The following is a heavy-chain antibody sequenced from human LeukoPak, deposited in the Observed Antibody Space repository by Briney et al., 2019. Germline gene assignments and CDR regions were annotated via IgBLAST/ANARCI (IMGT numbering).Heavy chain of an antibody. D-gene: IGHD5-18*01. CDR1: GGSISSSSYY. CDR2: IYYSGST. Sequence: SETLSLTCTVSGGSISSSSYYWGWIRQPPGKGLEWIGSIYYSGSTYYNPSLKGRVTISVDTSKNQFSLKLSSVTAADTAVYYCARHVDTVGAFDIWGQGTMVTVSS. V-gene: IGHV4-39*01. J-gene: IGHJ3*02. CDR3: ARHVDTVGAFDI.